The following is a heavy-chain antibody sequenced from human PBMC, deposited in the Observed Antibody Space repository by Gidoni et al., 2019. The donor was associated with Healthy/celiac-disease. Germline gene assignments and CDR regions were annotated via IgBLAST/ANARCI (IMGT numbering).Heavy chain of an antibody. CDR2: ISGSGGST. J-gene: IGHJ3*02. V-gene: IGHV3-23*01. Sequence: EVQLLESGGGLVQPGGSLRLSCAASGFTFSRYAMSWVRQAPGKGLEWVSAISGSGGSTYYADSVKGRFTISRDNSKNTLYLQMNSLRAEDTAVYYCAKVIIMITFGGVIAPNAFDIWGQGTMVTVSS. CDR1: GFTFSRYA. CDR3: AKVIIMITFGGVIAPNAFDI. D-gene: IGHD3-16*02.